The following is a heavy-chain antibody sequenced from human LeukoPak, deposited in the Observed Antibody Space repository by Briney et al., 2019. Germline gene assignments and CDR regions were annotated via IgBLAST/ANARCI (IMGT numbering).Heavy chain of an antibody. V-gene: IGHV3-23*01. Sequence: GGSLRLSCAASGFIFSSYAMSWVRQAPGKGLEWVSVISGSGGSTNYADSVKGRFTISRDNSKNTLYLQMNSLRAEDTAVYYCARDLGWLQSDYWGQGTLVTVSS. D-gene: IGHD5-24*01. CDR3: ARDLGWLQSDY. CDR1: GFIFSSYA. CDR2: ISGSGGST. J-gene: IGHJ4*02.